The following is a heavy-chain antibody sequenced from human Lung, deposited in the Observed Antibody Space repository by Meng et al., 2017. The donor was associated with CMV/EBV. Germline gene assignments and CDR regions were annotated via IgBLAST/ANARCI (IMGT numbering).Heavy chain of an antibody. V-gene: IGHV1-46*01. J-gene: IGHJ6*02. CDR1: GYTFTSYY. CDR3: ARALSYYYGDYYYYYGMDV. Sequence: ASXXVSXKASGYTFTSYYMHWVRQAPGQGLGWMGIINPSGGSTSYAQKFQGRVTMTRDTSTSTVYMELSSLRSEDTAVYYCARALSYYYGDYYYYYGMDVWXQGTTVTVSS. CDR2: INPSGGST. D-gene: IGHD3-10*01.